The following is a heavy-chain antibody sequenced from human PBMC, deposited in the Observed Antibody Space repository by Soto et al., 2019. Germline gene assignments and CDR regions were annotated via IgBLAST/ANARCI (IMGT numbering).Heavy chain of an antibody. CDR2: IDCDGYT. Sequence: SGPTLVNPTHTLRLTCTVSVFSLTTRSMCVSLILQSPWKSLELLALIDCDGYTYYSTSLKTRLTISSDTSTNQVVLTMTNLDPAHTATYFCARSLNYDFWTGYFFDFWGQGALVTVSS. CDR3: ARSLNYDFWTGYFFDF. CDR1: VFSLTTRSMC. D-gene: IGHD3-3*01. J-gene: IGHJ4*02. V-gene: IGHV2-70*01.